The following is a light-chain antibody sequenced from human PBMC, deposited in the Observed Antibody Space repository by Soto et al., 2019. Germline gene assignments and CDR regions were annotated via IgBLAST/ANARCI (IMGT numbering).Light chain of an antibody. CDR3: QHYGDSSWT. V-gene: IGKV3-20*01. Sequence: EIVLTQSPGTLSLSPGERATLSCRADHSVSTTLLTWFQQKPGQAPRLLIFVTSNRAPGIPDRFSGSGSGTHFPLTISRLEPDDCPVYYCQHYGDSSWTFGQGTKVEIK. CDR2: VTS. CDR1: HSVSTTL. J-gene: IGKJ1*01.